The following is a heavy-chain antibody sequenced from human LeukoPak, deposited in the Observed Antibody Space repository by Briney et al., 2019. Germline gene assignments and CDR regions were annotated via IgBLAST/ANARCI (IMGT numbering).Heavy chain of an antibody. V-gene: IGHV3-23*01. CDR1: GFSLSSYS. CDR3: AKDIVVSGYYGMDV. J-gene: IGHJ6*02. CDR2: ISSSGGST. D-gene: IGHD2-21*01. Sequence: GGSLRLSCAASGFSLSSYSMNWVRQAPGKGLEWVSAISSSGGSTYYADSVKGRFTISRDNSKNTVYLQMNSLRGEDAAAYHCAKDIVVSGYYGMDVWGQGTTVIVSS.